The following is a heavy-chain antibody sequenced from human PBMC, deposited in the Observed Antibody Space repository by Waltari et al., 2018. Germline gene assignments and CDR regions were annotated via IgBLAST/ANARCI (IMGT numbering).Heavy chain of an antibody. J-gene: IGHJ5*02. CDR1: GFELSTSGVG. D-gene: IGHD3-22*01. Sequence: QITLKESCPRLVEPTQTLSLSCRVSGFELSTSGVGLGWLRPPPAKALEWLALIYWNDDKRYSPSLKSRLTITKDTSKNQVVLTMTNMDPVDTATYYCAHRGLLLHPWFDPWGQGTLVTVSS. CDR3: AHRGLLLHPWFDP. V-gene: IGHV2-5*01. CDR2: IYWNDDK.